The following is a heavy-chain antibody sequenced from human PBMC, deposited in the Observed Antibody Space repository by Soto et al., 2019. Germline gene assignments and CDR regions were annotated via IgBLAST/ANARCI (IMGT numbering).Heavy chain of an antibody. V-gene: IGHV3-21*01. J-gene: IGHJ4*02. D-gene: IGHD1-7*01. CDR2: ISSSSSYI. CDR1: GFIFGTHS. Sequence: EVQLVESGGGLVKPGGSLRLSCAASGFIFGTHSMNWVRQAPGKGLQWVSSISSSSSYIYYADSVRGRFTISRDNANNSLYRQMNSLRAEDTAVYYCAKVLTGTAYSFDDWGQGTLVTVSS. CDR3: AKVLTGTAYSFDD.